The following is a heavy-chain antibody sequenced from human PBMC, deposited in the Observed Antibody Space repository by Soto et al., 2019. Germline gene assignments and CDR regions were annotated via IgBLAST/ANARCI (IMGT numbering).Heavy chain of an antibody. CDR2: MGAHSDQT. CDR3: EREGQRLAQEDYYQFNGMDV. Sequence: QFQLVQSGAEVKKPGASVKVSCKASGYNFTRFGISWVRQAPGQGLEWMGWMGAHSDQTRYAPKFQGRLSMTTDASMSTAYIDLRNLRSDDTALYYCEREGQRLAQEDYYQFNGMDVWGQGTKVIVSS. J-gene: IGHJ6*02. V-gene: IGHV1-18*01. D-gene: IGHD3-9*01. CDR1: GYNFTRFG.